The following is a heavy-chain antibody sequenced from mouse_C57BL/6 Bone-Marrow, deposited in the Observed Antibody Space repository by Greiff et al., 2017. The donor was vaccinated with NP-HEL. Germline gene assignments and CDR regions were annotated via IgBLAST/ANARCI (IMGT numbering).Heavy chain of an antibody. CDR1: GFTFSSYA. CDR2: ISDGGSYT. D-gene: IGHD1-1*02. V-gene: IGHV5-4*01. Sequence: EVQRVESGGGLVKPGGSLKLSCAASGFTFSSYAMSWVRQTPEKRLEWVATISDGGSYTYYPDNVKGRFTISRDNAKNNLYLQMSHLKSEDTAMYYCARERWFYAMDYWGQGTSVTVSS. CDR3: ARERWFYAMDY. J-gene: IGHJ4*01.